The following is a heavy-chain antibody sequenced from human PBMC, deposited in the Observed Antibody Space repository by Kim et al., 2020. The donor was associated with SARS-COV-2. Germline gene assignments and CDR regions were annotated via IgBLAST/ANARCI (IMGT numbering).Heavy chain of an antibody. V-gene: IGHV3-7*03. D-gene: IGHD6-13*01. J-gene: IGHJ4*02. Sequence: YYVDSVQGRFTMSRDNAKNSLYLQMNSLRAEDTAVYYCARLYSSSWYFDYWGQGTLVTVSS. CDR3: ARLYSSSWYFDY.